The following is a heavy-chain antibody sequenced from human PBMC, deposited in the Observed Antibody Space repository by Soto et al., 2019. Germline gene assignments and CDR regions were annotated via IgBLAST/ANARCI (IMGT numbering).Heavy chain of an antibody. V-gene: IGHV3-66*01. Sequence: PGGSLRLSCAASGFTVSSNYMSWVRQAPGKGLEWVSVIYSGGRTYYADSAKGRFTISRDNAKNSLYLQMNSLRAEDTAVYYCAREDFDYWGQGTLVTVSS. CDR3: AREDFDY. CDR2: IYSGGRT. J-gene: IGHJ4*02. CDR1: GFTVSSNY.